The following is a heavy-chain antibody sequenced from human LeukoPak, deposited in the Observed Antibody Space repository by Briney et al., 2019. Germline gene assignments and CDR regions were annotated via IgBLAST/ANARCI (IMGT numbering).Heavy chain of an antibody. CDR1: GGSISSGGYY. Sequence: SETLSLTCTVSGGSISSGGYYWSWIRQHPGKGLVWIGYIYYSGSTYYYPSLQSRVTISVDTSKNQFSLKLSSVTAADTAVYYCARWTGYCSGGSCYSAGCFDYWGQGTLVTVSS. D-gene: IGHD2-15*01. CDR2: IYYSGST. J-gene: IGHJ4*02. CDR3: ARWTGYCSGGSCYSAGCFDY. V-gene: IGHV4-31*03.